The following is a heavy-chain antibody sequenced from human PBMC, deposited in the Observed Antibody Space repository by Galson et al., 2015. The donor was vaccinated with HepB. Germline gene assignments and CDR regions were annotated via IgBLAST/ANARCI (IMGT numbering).Heavy chain of an antibody. Sequence: SLRLSCAASGFTFSDYYMSWIRQAPGKGLEWVSYISSSSSYTNYADSVKGRFTISRDNAKNSLYLQMNSLRAEDTAVYYCARVVGLPYYYGMDVWGQGTTVTVSS. D-gene: IGHD2-15*01. V-gene: IGHV3-11*06. CDR3: ARVVGLPYYYGMDV. CDR1: GFTFSDYY. J-gene: IGHJ6*02. CDR2: ISSSSSYT.